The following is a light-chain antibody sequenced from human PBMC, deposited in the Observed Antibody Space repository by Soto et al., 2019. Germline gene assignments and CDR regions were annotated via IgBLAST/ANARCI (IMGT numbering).Light chain of an antibody. Sequence: QSALTQPASVSGSPGQSITISCTGTSSDVGGYTYVSWYQHHPGKAPKLMIYEVSNRPSGVSNRFSGSKSGNTASLTISGLQAEDEAVYYCSSYTNTNTRVVFGGGTKLTVL. CDR1: SSDVGGYTY. CDR2: EVS. V-gene: IGLV2-14*01. CDR3: SSYTNTNTRVV. J-gene: IGLJ2*01.